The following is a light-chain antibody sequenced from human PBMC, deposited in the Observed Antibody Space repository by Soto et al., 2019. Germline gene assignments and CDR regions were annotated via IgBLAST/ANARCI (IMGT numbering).Light chain of an antibody. Sequence: EIVLTQSPATLSLSPGERATLSCRASQRVSSYLVWYQQKPGQAPRLLIYDASTRATGIPARFSGSGSGTDFTLTISSLEPEDFAVYYCQQRSNWPPFTFGPGTKVDIK. V-gene: IGKV3-11*01. CDR3: QQRSNWPPFT. CDR1: QRVSSY. CDR2: DAS. J-gene: IGKJ3*01.